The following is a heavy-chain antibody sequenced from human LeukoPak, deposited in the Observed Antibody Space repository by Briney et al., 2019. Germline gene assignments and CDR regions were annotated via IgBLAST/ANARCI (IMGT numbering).Heavy chain of an antibody. J-gene: IGHJ4*02. CDR2: ISSSGSTI. D-gene: IGHD1-14*01. Sequence: PGGSLSLSCAASGFTLSSYEMNWVRQAPGKGLEWVSYISSSGSTIYYADSVKGRFTISRDNAKNSLYLQMNSLRAEDTAVYYSASGKDYFDYWGQGTLVTVSS. CDR1: GFTLSSYE. CDR3: ASGKDYFDY. V-gene: IGHV3-48*03.